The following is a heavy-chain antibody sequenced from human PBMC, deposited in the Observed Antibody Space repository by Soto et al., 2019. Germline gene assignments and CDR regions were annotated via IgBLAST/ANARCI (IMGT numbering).Heavy chain of an antibody. CDR3: ARGRTRALDY. J-gene: IGHJ4*02. CDR2: TSTYNGNP. V-gene: IGHV1-18*01. Sequence: QIQLVQSGAEVKKPGASVKVSCKASGYIFTSQEFSWVRQAPGQGLEWMGWTSTYNGNPNYAQKLQGRVTMTTNTSTTTAFLELRSITSDDTAVYYCARGRTRALDYWGQGTPVIVSS. D-gene: IGHD1-7*01. CDR1: GYIFTSQE.